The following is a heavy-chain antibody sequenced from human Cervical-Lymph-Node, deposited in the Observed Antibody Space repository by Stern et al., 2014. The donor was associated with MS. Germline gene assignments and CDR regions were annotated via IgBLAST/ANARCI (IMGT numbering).Heavy chain of an antibody. V-gene: IGHV4-30-4*01. CDR2: IYYSGST. CDR1: GGSISSGDYY. D-gene: IGHD2-2*01. J-gene: IGHJ5*02. CDR3: ASANCSSTSCPNWFDP. Sequence: QLQLQESGPGLVKPSQTLSLTCTVSGGSISSGDYYWSWIRQPPGKGLEWIGYIYYSGSTSYNPSLKSRVTISVDTSKNQFSLKLSSVTAADTAVYYCASANCSSTSCPNWFDPWGQGTLVTVSS.